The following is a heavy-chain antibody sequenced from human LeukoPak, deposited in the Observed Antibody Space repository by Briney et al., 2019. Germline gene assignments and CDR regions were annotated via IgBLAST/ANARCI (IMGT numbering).Heavy chain of an antibody. CDR2: INPNSGGT. J-gene: IGHJ4*02. V-gene: IGHV1-2*02. CDR1: GYTFTGYY. D-gene: IGHD2-2*01. Sequence: ASVKVSRKASGYTFTGYYMHWVRQAPGQGLEWMGWINPNSGGTNYAQKFQGRVTMTRDTSISTAYMELSRLRSDDTAVYYCARPVFCSSTSCPFDYWGQGTLVTVSS. CDR3: ARPVFCSSTSCPFDY.